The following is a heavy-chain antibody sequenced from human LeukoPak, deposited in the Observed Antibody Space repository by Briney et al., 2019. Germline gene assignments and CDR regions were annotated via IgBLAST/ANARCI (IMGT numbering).Heavy chain of an antibody. CDR2: ISNSSSYI. J-gene: IGHJ6*04. CDR3: ARDKESSGWYLTPYYYGMDV. V-gene: IGHV3-21*01. Sequence: GGSLRLSCAASGFTFSSYSMNWVRQAPGKGLEWVSSISNSSSYIYYADSAKGRFTISRDNAKNSLYLQMNSLRAEDTAVYYCARDKESSGWYLTPYYYGMDVWGKGTTVTVSS. D-gene: IGHD6-13*01. CDR1: GFTFSSYS.